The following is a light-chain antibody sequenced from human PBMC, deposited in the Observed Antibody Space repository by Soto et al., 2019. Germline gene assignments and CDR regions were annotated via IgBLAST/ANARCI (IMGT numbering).Light chain of an antibody. V-gene: IGKV1-39*01. CDR2: EAS. J-gene: IGKJ1*01. Sequence: DIQVTQSPPSLSASVGDRVTVTCRASLSISKFLNWYQQKSGTAPKLLIYEASNLQSGVPSRFSGSGSGTDFTLTISSLQPEDVGTYYCQQTYSTPQAFGQGTKVEIE. CDR3: QQTYSTPQA. CDR1: LSISKF.